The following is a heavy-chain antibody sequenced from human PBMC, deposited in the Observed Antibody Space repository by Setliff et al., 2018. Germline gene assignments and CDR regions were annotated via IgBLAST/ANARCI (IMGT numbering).Heavy chain of an antibody. V-gene: IGHV4-34*01. D-gene: IGHD6-13*01. Sequence: SETLSLTCAVYGGSFSGYYWSWIRQPPGKGLEWIGEINHSGSTNYNPSLKXXVXISVXXXXXXXXXXXXXXXXXXXXXXXXXXXXXXXXXYSSSWYSPPYYYGXDVWXQGTTVTVSS. CDR2: INHSGST. CDR1: GGSFSGYY. J-gene: IGHJ6*02. CDR3: XXXXXXXXXYSSSWYSPPYYYGXDV.